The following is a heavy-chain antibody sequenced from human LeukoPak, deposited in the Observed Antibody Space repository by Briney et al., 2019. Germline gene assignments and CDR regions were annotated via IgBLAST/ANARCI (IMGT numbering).Heavy chain of an antibody. D-gene: IGHD5-24*01. V-gene: IGHV1-69*04. Sequence: SVKVSCKASGGTFSSYAISWVRQAPGQGLEWMGRIIPILGIANYAQKLQGRVTMTTDTSTSTAYMELRSLRSDDTAVYYCAASRRDGYNYWGQGTLVTVSS. CDR2: IIPILGIA. J-gene: IGHJ4*02. CDR3: AASRRDGYNY. CDR1: GGTFSSYA.